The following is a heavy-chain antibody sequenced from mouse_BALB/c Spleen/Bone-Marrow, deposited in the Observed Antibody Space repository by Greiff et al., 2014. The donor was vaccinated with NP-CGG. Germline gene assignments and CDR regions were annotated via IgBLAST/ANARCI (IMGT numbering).Heavy chain of an antibody. J-gene: IGHJ4*01. D-gene: IGHD2-10*02. CDR2: INPYNDGT. V-gene: IGHV1-14*01. CDR1: GYTFTSYV. Sequence: VQLKESGPELVKPGASVKMSCKASGYTFTSYVMHWVKQKPGQGLEWIGYINPYNDGTKYNEKFKGKPTLTSDKSSSTAYMELSSLTSEDSAVYYCARKVWYYAMDYWGQGTSVTVSS. CDR3: ARKVWYYAMDY.